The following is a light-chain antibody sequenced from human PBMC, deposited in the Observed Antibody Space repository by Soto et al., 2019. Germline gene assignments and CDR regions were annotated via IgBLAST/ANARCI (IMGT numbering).Light chain of an antibody. J-gene: IGKJ1*01. CDR1: QSVSSTY. Sequence: EIVLTQSPGTLSFSPGERVTLSCRASQSVSSTYLAWYQHKPGQAPRLLIYGAFSRATGIPDRFSGSGSGTDFTLTISRLEPEDFAVYYCHQYGSSPWTFGQGTKVDIK. CDR3: HQYGSSPWT. V-gene: IGKV3-20*01. CDR2: GAF.